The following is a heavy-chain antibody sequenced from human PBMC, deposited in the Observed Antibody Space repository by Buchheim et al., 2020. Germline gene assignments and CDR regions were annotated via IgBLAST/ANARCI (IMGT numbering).Heavy chain of an antibody. J-gene: IGHJ6*02. V-gene: IGHV4-39*07. D-gene: IGHD5-24*01. CDR3: ARENRDGYRNGVDV. Sequence: QLQLQESGPGLVKPSETLSLTCTVPGGSISNSAYFWGWIRQPPGKGPEWIATIRYSGTTYFNPSLQNRVTISVDTSKNPFSLTLRSVTAADTALYYCARENRDGYRNGVDVWGQGTT. CDR1: GGSISNSAYF. CDR2: IRYSGTT.